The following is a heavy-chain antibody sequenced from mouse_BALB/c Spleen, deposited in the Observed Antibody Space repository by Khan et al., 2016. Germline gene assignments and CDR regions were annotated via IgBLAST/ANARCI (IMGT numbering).Heavy chain of an antibody. CDR3: AADDSFAY. V-gene: IGHV8-12*01. CDR1: GFSLSTSGIG. Sequence: QVTLKESGPGILQPSQTLSLTCSFSGFSLSTSGIGVSWIRQPSGKGLEWLAHTYWDDDKRDNPSLKSRLTISKDTSSNQVFLKSTSVDTADTATYYCAADDSFAYWGHGTLVTVSA. J-gene: IGHJ3*01. CDR2: TYWDDDK. D-gene: IGHD2-13*01.